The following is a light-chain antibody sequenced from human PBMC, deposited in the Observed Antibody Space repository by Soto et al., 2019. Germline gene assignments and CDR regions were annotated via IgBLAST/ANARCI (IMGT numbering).Light chain of an antibody. J-gene: IGKJ1*01. CDR2: GAS. V-gene: IGKV3-20*01. CDR1: RSVTNNY. CDR3: HQYGSSPPT. Sequence: EIVLTQSPGTLSLSPGERATLSCRASRSVTNNYVAWYQRKPGQAPRLLIYGASSRATDIPGRFSGTGSGTEFSLTITRLEPEDFAVYYCHQYGSSPPTFGQGTKVEI.